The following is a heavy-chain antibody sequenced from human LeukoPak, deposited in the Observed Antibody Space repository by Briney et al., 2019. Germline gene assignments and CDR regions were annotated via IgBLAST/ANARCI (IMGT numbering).Heavy chain of an antibody. CDR1: GFTFSSYA. CDR3: AKDRSWSVGTTTHFDY. D-gene: IGHD1-26*01. CDR2: ISGSGGTT. J-gene: IGHJ4*02. Sequence: GGTLRLPCAASGFTFSSYAMSWVRQAPGKGLEWVSAISGSGGTTYYADSVKGRFIISRDNSKNTLYLQMNSLRAEDTAVYYCAKDRSWSVGTTTHFDYWGQGTLVPVSS. V-gene: IGHV3-23*01.